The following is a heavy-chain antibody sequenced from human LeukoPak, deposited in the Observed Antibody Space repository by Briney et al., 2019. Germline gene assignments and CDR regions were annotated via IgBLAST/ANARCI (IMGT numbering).Heavy chain of an antibody. Sequence: VASVKVSCKASGYTFTSYGISWVRQAPGQGLEWMGWISAYNGNTNYAQKLQGRVTMTTDTSTSTAYMELRSLRSDDTAVYYCARGELLWFGELPLPPFDYWGQGTLVTVSS. CDR2: ISAYNGNT. D-gene: IGHD3-10*01. J-gene: IGHJ4*02. V-gene: IGHV1-18*01. CDR1: GYTFTSYG. CDR3: ARGELLWFGELPLPPFDY.